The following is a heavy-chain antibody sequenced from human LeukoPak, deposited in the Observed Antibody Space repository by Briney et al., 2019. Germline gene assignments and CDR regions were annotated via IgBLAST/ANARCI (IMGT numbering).Heavy chain of an antibody. D-gene: IGHD1-26*01. Sequence: PGGSLRLSCAASGFTFSSYAMSWVRQAPGKGLEWVSAISGSGGSTYYADSVKGRFTISRDNSKNTLYLQMNSLRAEDTAVYYCAKDLLRVVGATLDYWGQGTLVTVSS. CDR3: AKDLLRVVGATLDY. J-gene: IGHJ4*02. CDR2: ISGSGGST. V-gene: IGHV3-23*01. CDR1: GFTFSSYA.